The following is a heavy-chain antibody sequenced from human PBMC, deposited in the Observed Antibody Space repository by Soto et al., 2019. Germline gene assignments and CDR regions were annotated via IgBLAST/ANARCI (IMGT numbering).Heavy chain of an antibody. Sequence: EVQLVESGGGLVKPGGSLRLSCAASGFTFSSYSMNWVRQAPGKGLEWVSSISSSSSYIYYADSVKGPFTISRDNAKNSLYLQMNSLRAEDTAVYYCARETGYSYGGFGYCCQGTLVTVSS. J-gene: IGHJ4*02. V-gene: IGHV3-21*01. CDR3: ARETGYSYGGFGY. D-gene: IGHD5-18*01. CDR1: GFTFSSYS. CDR2: ISSSSSYI.